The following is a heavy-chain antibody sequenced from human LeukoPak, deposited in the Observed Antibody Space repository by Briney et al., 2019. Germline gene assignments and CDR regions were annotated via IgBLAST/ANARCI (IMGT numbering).Heavy chain of an antibody. D-gene: IGHD5-18*01. Sequence: GGSLRLSCAASGFTVSSNYMSWVRKAPGKGLEWVSVIYSGGSTYYAHSVKGRFIISRDNSKNTLYLQMNSLRAEDTAVYYCARADWDTAMIDYWGQGTLVTVSS. CDR1: GFTVSSNY. CDR2: IYSGGST. J-gene: IGHJ4*02. V-gene: IGHV3-53*01. CDR3: ARADWDTAMIDY.